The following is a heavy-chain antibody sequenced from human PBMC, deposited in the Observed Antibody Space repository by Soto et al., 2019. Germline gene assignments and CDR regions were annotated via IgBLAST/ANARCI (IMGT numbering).Heavy chain of an antibody. CDR3: ARDPSPVAIDYWYFDL. Sequence: GGSLRLSCAASGFTFSSYWMSWVRQAPGKGLEWVANIKQDGSEKYYVDSVKGRFTISRDNAKNSLYLQMNSLRAEDTAVYYCARDPSPVAIDYWYFDLWGRGTLVTVSS. CDR2: IKQDGSEK. CDR1: GFTFSSYW. V-gene: IGHV3-7*01. D-gene: IGHD6-19*01. J-gene: IGHJ2*01.